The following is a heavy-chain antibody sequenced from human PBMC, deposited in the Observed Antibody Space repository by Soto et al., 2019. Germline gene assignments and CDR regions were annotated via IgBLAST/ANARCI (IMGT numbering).Heavy chain of an antibody. D-gene: IGHD3-3*01. CDR1: GFTFSSYA. CDR2: ISGSGGST. J-gene: IGHJ4*02. V-gene: IGHV3-23*01. CDR3: AKDPWALFLEPLPYFDY. Sequence: HPGGSLRLSCAASGFTFSSYAMSWVRQAPGKGLEWVSAISGSGGSTYYADSVKGRFTISRDNSKNTLYLQMNSLRAEDTAVYYCAKDPWALFLEPLPYFDYWGQGTLVTVSS.